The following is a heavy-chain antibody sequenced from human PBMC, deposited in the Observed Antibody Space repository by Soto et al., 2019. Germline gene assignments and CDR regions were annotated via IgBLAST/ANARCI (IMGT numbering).Heavy chain of an antibody. V-gene: IGHV3-48*02. CDR1: GFTFSTYS. CDR3: VRDLTYYTHRTGYSSAY. CDR2: ISSSSSTI. Sequence: PGGSLRLSCAASGFTFSTYSMNWVRQAPGKGLEWVSYISSSSSTIFYTDSVKGRFTVSRDNAKNSRYLQMNSLRDEDTAVYSCVRDLTYYTHRTGYSSAYWGQGTLVTVSS. J-gene: IGHJ4*02. D-gene: IGHD3-22*01.